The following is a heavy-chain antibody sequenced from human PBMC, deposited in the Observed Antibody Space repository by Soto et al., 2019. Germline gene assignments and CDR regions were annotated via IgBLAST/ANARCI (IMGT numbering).Heavy chain of an antibody. CDR3: ATAVASFDY. CDR2: IYYSGNT. Sequence: PSETLSLTSTVSGNTGTVSSHYWSWIRQPPGKGLEWIGYIYYSGNTDYNPSLKSRVTISLDTSRNQFSLKLNSVTAADTAGYFCATAVASFDYWGQGTLVTVSS. J-gene: IGHJ4*02. V-gene: IGHV4-59*02. CDR1: GNTGTVSSHY.